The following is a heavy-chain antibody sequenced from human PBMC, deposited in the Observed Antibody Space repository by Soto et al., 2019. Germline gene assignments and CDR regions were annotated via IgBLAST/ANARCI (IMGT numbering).Heavy chain of an antibody. D-gene: IGHD3-22*01. CDR3: AKAAKVISTYFAY. V-gene: IGHV3-23*01. CDR1: WFTFHSYS. Sequence: PGVSLRPPSVAPWFTFHSYSLNGGRQAPGKGPEWVSAISGSGGTTYYANPVKGRVTTSRDNSKNTLFLPMNSMRAEDAAIYDCAKAAKVISTYFAYWGQGRLVTLAS. J-gene: IGHJ4*02. CDR2: ISGSGGTT.